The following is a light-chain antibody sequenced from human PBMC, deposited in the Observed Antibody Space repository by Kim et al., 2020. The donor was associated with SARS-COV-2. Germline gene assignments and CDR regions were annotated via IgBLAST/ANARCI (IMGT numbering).Light chain of an antibody. CDR2: RNN. J-gene: IGLJ3*02. CDR3: SAWDSSLSAWV. CDR1: NNKVGNEG. V-gene: IGLV10-54*01. Sequence: QTATLTCTGHNNKVGNEGAIWLQQHHDHPPKLLSYRNNNRPSGISERLSASRSGNTASLTITGLQPEDEADYYCSAWDSSLSAWVFGGGTQLTVL.